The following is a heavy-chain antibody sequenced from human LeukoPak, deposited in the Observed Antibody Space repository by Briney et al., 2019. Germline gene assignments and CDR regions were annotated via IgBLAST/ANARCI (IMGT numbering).Heavy chain of an antibody. D-gene: IGHD5-12*01. CDR1: GFTFSNAW. CDR2: IKSKTDGGTT. J-gene: IGHJ4*02. Sequence: GGSLRLSCAASGFTFSNAWMSWVRQAPGKGLEWVGRIKSKTDGGTTDYAAPVKGRFTISRDDSKNTLYLQMNSLRPEDTAVHYCARARPSMWIDYWGQGTLVTVSS. CDR3: ARARPSMWIDY. V-gene: IGHV3-15*01.